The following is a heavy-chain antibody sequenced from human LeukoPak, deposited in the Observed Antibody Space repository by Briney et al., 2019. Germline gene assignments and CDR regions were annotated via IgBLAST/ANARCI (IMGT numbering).Heavy chain of an antibody. CDR1: GFTFSSYS. J-gene: IGHJ6*02. CDR3: ARDGVYHYGMDV. Sequence: PGGSLRLSCAASGFTFSSYSMNWVRQAPGKGLEWVSVIYRSGSTYYADSVKGRFSISRDNSKNTVNLQMNNLRVEDTAVYYCARDGVYHYGMDVWGQGTTVTVSS. CDR2: IYRSGST. V-gene: IGHV3-53*01.